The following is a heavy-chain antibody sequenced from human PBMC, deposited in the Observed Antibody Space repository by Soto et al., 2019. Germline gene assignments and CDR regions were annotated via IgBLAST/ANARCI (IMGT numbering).Heavy chain of an antibody. CDR3: ARPRLWRGSGWYYFDY. Sequence: GGSLRLSCAASGFTVSSNYMSWVRQAPGKGLEWVSVIYSGGSTYYADSVKDRFTISRHNSKNTLYLQMNSLRAEDTAVYYCARPRLWRGSGWYYFDYWGQGTLVTVSS. CDR2: IYSGGST. J-gene: IGHJ4*02. V-gene: IGHV3-53*04. D-gene: IGHD6-19*01. CDR1: GFTVSSNY.